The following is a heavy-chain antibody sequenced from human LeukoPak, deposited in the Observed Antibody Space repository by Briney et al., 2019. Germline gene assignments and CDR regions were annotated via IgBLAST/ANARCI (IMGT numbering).Heavy chain of an antibody. CDR3: ARDVGSWFDP. J-gene: IGHJ5*02. CDR1: GFTFSSYS. D-gene: IGHD1-26*01. V-gene: IGHV3-33*08. Sequence: GGSLRLSCAASGFTFSSYSMNWVRQAPGKGLEWVAVIWNDGSNKYYADSVKGRFTISRDNSKNTLYLQMNSLRAEDTAVYYCARDVGSWFDPWGQGTLVTVSS. CDR2: IWNDGSNK.